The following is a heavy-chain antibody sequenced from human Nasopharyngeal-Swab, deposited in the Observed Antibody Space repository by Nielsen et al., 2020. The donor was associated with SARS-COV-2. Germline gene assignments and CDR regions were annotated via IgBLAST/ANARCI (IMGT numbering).Heavy chain of an antibody. Sequence: GGSLRLSCAVSGFTFTTSGMHWVRQAPGKGLEWVAFISYDGRNTYYGDSVKDRFTISRDNSKNTLNLEMKSLRVEDTAMYYCAKIGELGAFGSTWVDYWGQGTLVTVSS. CDR2: ISYDGRNT. V-gene: IGHV3-30*02. D-gene: IGHD6-13*01. CDR3: AKIGELGAFGSTWVDY. CDR1: GFTFTTSG. J-gene: IGHJ4*02.